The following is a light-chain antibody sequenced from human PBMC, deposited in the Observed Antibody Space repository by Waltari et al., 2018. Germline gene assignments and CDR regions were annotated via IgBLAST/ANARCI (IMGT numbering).Light chain of an antibody. CDR3: QHYVNLPVT. CDR1: QSVSRA. J-gene: IGKJ1*01. CDR2: AAS. V-gene: IGKV3-20*01. Sequence: EIVLTQSPGTLSLSPGERATLPCRASQSVSRALAWYQQKPGQAPRLLIYAASTRAPGVPDRFSGSGSGTDFSLTISRLDPEDFAVYYCQHYVNLPVTFGQGTKVEI.